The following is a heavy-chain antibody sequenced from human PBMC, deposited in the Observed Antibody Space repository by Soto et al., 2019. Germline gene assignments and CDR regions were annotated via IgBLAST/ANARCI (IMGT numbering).Heavy chain of an antibody. D-gene: IGHD3-16*01. CDR3: ARESLGAKGADH. Sequence: QVQLVQSGAEVKRPGSSVKVSCESSGDTFNSYVISWVRQAPGQGLEWMGGIIPIIGVTHYAQKVQGRVTISALSSTGTAYMALTTLGFEDTALYYCARESLGAKGADHWGQGTLVTVSS. CDR2: IIPIIGVT. J-gene: IGHJ4*02. V-gene: IGHV1-69*17. CDR1: GDTFNSYV.